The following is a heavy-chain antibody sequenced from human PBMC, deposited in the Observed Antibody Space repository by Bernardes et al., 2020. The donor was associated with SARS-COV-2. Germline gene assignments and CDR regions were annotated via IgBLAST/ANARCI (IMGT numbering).Heavy chain of an antibody. CDR2: IYPGDSDI. CDR1: GYSFTTYW. J-gene: IGHJ6*02. CDR3: ARHGGSGWHGYYYGMDV. D-gene: IGHD6-19*01. Sequence: GESLKISCKGSGYSFTTYWIAWVRQMPGKGLGWMGIIYPGDSDIRYSPSFQGQVTMSTDKSISTAYLQWSSLKASDTAMYYCARHGGSGWHGYYYGMDVWGQGTAVTVSS. V-gene: IGHV5-51*01.